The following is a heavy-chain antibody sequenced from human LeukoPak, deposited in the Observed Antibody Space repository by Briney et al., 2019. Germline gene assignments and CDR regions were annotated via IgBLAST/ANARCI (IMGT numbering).Heavy chain of an antibody. CDR2: VSGSGDNT. CDR1: GFTFSTYA. CDR3: AKEGGYGELSSYFDY. Sequence: PGGSLRLSCAASGFTFSTYAISWVRQAPGKGLEWVSGVSGSGDNTYYADSVKGRFTIPRDNSKNTLYLQMNSLRAEDTAVYYCAKEGGYGELSSYFDYWGQGTLVTVSS. J-gene: IGHJ4*02. D-gene: IGHD3-16*02. V-gene: IGHV3-23*01.